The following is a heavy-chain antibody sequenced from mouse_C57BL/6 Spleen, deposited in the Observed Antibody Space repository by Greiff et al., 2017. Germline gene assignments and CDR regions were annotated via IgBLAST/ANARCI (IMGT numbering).Heavy chain of an antibody. Sequence: QVQLQQPGAELVMPGASVKLSCKASGYTFTSYWMHWVKQRPGQGLEWIGEIDPSDSYTNYNQKFKGKSTLTVDKSSSTAYMQLSSLTSEDSAVYYCARRDLLRYWYFDVWGTGTTVTVSS. J-gene: IGHJ1*03. D-gene: IGHD1-1*01. V-gene: IGHV1-69*01. CDR3: ARRDLLRYWYFDV. CDR1: GYTFTSYW. CDR2: IDPSDSYT.